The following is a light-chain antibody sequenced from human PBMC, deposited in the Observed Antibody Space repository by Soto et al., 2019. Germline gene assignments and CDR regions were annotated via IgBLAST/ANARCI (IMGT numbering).Light chain of an antibody. CDR1: SSDVGGYNY. CDR3: SSYAASNNFYFV. V-gene: IGLV2-8*01. Sequence: QSALTHPPSASGSPGQSVTISCTGTSSDVGGYNYVSWYQQYPGRAPKLMIYEVTKRPSGVPDRFSGSKSGNTASLTVSGLQAEDEADYYCSSYAASNNFYFVFGGGTTVTVL. CDR2: EVT. J-gene: IGLJ3*02.